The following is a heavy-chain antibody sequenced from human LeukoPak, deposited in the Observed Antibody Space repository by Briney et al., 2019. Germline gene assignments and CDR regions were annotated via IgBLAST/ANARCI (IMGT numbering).Heavy chain of an antibody. CDR2: IIPIFGTA. D-gene: IGHD3-16*02. CDR3: ASNDYVWGSYLYFDI. J-gene: IGHJ3*02. Sequence: SVKVSCKASGGTFSSYAISWVRQAPGQGLEWMGGIIPIFGTANYAQKFQGRVTSTADESTSTAYMELSSLRSEDTAVYYCASNDYVWGSYLYFDIGGQGTMVTVSS. V-gene: IGHV1-69*13. CDR1: GGTFSSYA.